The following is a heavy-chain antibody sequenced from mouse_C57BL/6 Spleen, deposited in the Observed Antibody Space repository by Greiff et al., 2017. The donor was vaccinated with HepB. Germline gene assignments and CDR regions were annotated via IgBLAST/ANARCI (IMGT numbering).Heavy chain of an antibody. CDR3: ASRTTVVATRDYFDY. D-gene: IGHD1-1*01. CDR2: IYPSDSET. J-gene: IGHJ2*01. V-gene: IGHV1-61*01. Sequence: QVQLQQPGAELVRPGSSVKLSCKASGYTFTSYWMDWVKQRPGQGLEWIGNIYPSDSETHYNQKFKDKATLTVDKSSSTAYMQLSSLTSEDSAVYYCASRTTVVATRDYFDYWGQGTTLTVSS. CDR1: GYTFTSYW.